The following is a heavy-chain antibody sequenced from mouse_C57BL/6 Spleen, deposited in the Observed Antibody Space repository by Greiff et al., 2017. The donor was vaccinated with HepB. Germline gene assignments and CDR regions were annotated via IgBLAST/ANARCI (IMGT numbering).Heavy chain of an antibody. J-gene: IGHJ1*03. CDR1: GFTFSDYG. V-gene: IGHV5-17*01. D-gene: IGHD2-4*01. CDR2: ISSGSSTI. Sequence: EVKLVESGGGLVKPGGSLKLSCAASGFTFSDYGMHWVRQAPEKGLEWVAYISSGSSTIYYADTVKGRFTISRDNAKNTLFLQMTSLRSEDTAMDYCARGHYDEDWYFDVWGTGTTVTVSS. CDR3: ARGHYDEDWYFDV.